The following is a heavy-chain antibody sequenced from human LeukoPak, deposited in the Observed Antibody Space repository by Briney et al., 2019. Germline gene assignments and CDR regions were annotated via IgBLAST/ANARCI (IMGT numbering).Heavy chain of an antibody. Sequence: GGSLRLSCAASGFIFSSFWMHWVRQVPGKGLVWVSSISGSGGSTQYAASVQGRFTISRDNSKNTLYLQMNSLRAEDTAVYYCAKDPNGDYIGAFDIWGQGTMVTVSS. V-gene: IGHV3-23*01. CDR3: AKDPNGDYIGAFDI. D-gene: IGHD4-17*01. J-gene: IGHJ3*02. CDR2: ISGSGGST. CDR1: GFIFSSFW.